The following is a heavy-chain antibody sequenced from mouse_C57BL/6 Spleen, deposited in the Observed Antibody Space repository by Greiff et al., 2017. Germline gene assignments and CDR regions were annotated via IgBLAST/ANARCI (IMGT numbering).Heavy chain of an antibody. V-gene: IGHV5-17*01. D-gene: IGHD1-1*01. J-gene: IGHJ1*03. CDR1: GFTFSDYG. CDR3: ARDTRGSSPHWYFDV. CDR2: ISSGSSTI. Sequence: EVQVVESGGGLVKPGGSLKLSCAASGFTFSDYGMHWVRQAPEKGLEWVAYISSGSSTIYYADTVKGRFTISRDNAKNTLFLQMTSLRSEDTAMYYCARDTRGSSPHWYFDVWGTGTTVTVSS.